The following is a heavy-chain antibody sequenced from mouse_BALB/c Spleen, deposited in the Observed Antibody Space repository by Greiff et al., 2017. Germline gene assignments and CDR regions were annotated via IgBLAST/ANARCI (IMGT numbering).Heavy chain of an antibody. CDR1: GYNFTSYW. Sequence: QVQLQQPGAELVKPGTSVKLSCKASGYNFTSYWINWVKLRPGQGLEWIGDIYPGSGSTNYNEKFKSKATLTVDTSSSTAYMQLSSLASEDSALYYCASILWSQAWFAYWGQGTLVTVSA. J-gene: IGHJ3*01. CDR2: IYPGSGST. CDR3: ASILWSQAWFAY. D-gene: IGHD1-1*02. V-gene: IGHV1-55*01.